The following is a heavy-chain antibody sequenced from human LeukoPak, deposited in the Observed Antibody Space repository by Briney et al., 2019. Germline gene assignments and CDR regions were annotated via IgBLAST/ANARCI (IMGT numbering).Heavy chain of an antibody. CDR3: ARVPRYDFWSGYLYYYYMDV. CDR2: IYYSGST. CDR1: GGSISSYY. V-gene: IGHV4-59*01. D-gene: IGHD3-3*01. Sequence: PSETQSLTCTVSGGSISSYYWSWIRQPPGKGLEWIGYIYYSGSTNYNPSLKSRVTISVDTSKNQFSLKLSSVTAADTAVYYCARVPRYDFWSGYLYYYYMDVWGKGTTVTVSS. J-gene: IGHJ6*03.